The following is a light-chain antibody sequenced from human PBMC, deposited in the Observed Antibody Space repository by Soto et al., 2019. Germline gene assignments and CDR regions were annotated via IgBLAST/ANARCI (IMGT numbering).Light chain of an antibody. Sequence: EIVMTQSPATLSVSPGERATLSCRASQSIRSNLAWYQQKPGQAPRLLIYDASSRATGIPARFSGSESGTEFTLIIRSLQSEDSAVYYCQQYSDWPLSFGQGTKVEI. J-gene: IGKJ1*01. CDR1: QSIRSN. CDR2: DAS. CDR3: QQYSDWPLS. V-gene: IGKV3-15*01.